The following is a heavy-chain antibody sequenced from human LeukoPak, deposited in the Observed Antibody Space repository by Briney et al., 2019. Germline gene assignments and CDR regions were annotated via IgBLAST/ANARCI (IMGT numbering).Heavy chain of an antibody. V-gene: IGHV3-21*04. CDR1: GLTFSSYS. D-gene: IGHD1-26*01. J-gene: IGHJ5*02. CDR2: ISSSSSYI. CDR3: GKDSYVGVNWFDP. Sequence: GGSLRLSCAASGLTFSSYSMNWVRQAPGKGLEWVSSISSSSSYIYYADSVKGRFTISRDNSKNMVYLEMNSLRVEDTAVYYCGKDSYVGVNWFDPRGQGTLVTVSS.